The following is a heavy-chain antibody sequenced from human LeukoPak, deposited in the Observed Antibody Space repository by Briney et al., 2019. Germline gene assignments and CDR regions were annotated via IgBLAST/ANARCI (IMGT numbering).Heavy chain of an antibody. CDR3: ARGPRTVTTYWFDP. J-gene: IGHJ5*02. D-gene: IGHD4-17*01. V-gene: IGHV1-18*04. Sequence: GASEKVSCKASGYTFTGYYMHWVRQAPGQPLEWMGWISAYNGNTNYAQKLQGRVTMTQDTSTSTAYMELRSLRSDDTAVYYCARGPRTVTTYWFDPWGQGTLVTVSS. CDR2: ISAYNGNT. CDR1: GYTFTGYY.